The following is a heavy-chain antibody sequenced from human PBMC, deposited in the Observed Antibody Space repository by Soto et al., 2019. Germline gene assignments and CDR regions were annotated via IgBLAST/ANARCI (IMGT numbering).Heavy chain of an antibody. Sequence: GGSLRLSCAASGFTVSSNYMSWVRQAPGKGLEWVSVIYSGGSTYYADSVKGRFTISRHNSKNTLYLQMNSLRAEDTAVYYCARGPTVTTDDAFDIWGQGTMVTVSS. CDR2: IYSGGST. J-gene: IGHJ3*02. CDR3: ARGPTVTTDDAFDI. D-gene: IGHD4-17*01. CDR1: GFTVSSNY. V-gene: IGHV3-53*04.